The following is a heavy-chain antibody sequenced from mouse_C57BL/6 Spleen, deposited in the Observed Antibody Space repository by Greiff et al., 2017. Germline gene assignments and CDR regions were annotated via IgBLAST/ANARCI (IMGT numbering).Heavy chain of an antibody. CDR2: IYPGGGYT. J-gene: IGHJ4*01. CDR1: GYTFTHYW. Sequence: VQLQQSGAELVRPGTSVKMSCKASGYTFTHYWIGWAKQRPGPGLEWIGDIYPGGGYTNYNEKVKGKATLTADKSSSTADMQFSSLTSEDSASYYCARYVVANYYAMDYGGQGTSVTVSS. CDR3: ARYVVANYYAMDY. V-gene: IGHV1-63*01. D-gene: IGHD1-1*01.